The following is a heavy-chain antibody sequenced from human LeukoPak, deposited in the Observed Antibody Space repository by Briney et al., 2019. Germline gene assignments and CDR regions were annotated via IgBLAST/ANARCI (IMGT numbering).Heavy chain of an antibody. CDR2: IYPGDSDT. Sequence: KPGGSLRLSCKGSGYSFTSYWIGWVRQMPGKGLEWMGIIYPGDSDTRYGPSFQGQVTISADKSISTAYLQWSSLKASDTVSYYCATDLYGDSFDYWGQGTLVTVSS. J-gene: IGHJ4*02. CDR1: GYSFTSYW. V-gene: IGHV5-51*01. D-gene: IGHD4-17*01. CDR3: ATDLYGDSFDY.